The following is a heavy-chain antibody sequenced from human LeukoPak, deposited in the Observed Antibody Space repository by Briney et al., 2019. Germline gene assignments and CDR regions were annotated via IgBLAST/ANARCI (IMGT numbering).Heavy chain of an antibody. CDR1: GFTFSSYG. Sequence: GRSLRLSCAASGFTFSSYGMHWVRQAPGKGLEWVAVISYDGSNKYYADSVKGRFTISRDNSKNTLYLQMNSLRAEDTAVYYCAREKTYYYGSGSFYVYWGQGTLVTVSS. V-gene: IGHV3-30*03. D-gene: IGHD3-10*01. J-gene: IGHJ4*02. CDR3: AREKTYYYGSGSFYVY. CDR2: ISYDGSNK.